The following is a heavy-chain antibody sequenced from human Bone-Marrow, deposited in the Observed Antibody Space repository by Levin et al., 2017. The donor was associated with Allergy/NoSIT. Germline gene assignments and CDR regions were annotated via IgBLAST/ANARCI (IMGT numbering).Heavy chain of an antibody. Sequence: PGGSLRLSCAASGITFSNDWMDWVRQAPGKGLVWVSRISSDGTSTRYADSVKGRFTVSRDNAKNTLFLEMNSLRAEDTAVYYCAREGVRGADADYYYFMDVWGRGTTVTVS. V-gene: IGHV3-74*01. CDR1: GITFSNDW. D-gene: IGHD3-10*01. J-gene: IGHJ6*03. CDR2: ISSDGTST. CDR3: AREGVRGADADYYYFMDV.